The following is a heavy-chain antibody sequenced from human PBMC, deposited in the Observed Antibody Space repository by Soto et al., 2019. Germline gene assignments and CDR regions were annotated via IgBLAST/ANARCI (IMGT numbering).Heavy chain of an antibody. CDR3: ARESRYCSGGSCYFLPGIDY. J-gene: IGHJ4*02. CDR1: GNTVPNYA. Sequence: ASVKVSCKASGNTVPNYAIHWVRQAPGQRLEWMGWINGGIGNTYYSQHFQGRVTITADESTSTAYMELSSLRSEDTAVYYCARESRYCSGGSCYFLPGIDYWGQGTLVTVSS. V-gene: IGHV1-3*01. CDR2: INGGIGNT. D-gene: IGHD2-15*01.